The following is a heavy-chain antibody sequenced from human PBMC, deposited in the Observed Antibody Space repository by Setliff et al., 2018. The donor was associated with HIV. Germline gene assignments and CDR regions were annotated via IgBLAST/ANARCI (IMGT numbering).Heavy chain of an antibody. D-gene: IGHD3-10*01. CDR1: GFTFSSYA. Sequence: GGSLRLSCAASGFTFSSYAMSWVRQAPGKGLEWVSAISGSGGSTYYADSVKGRFTISRDNSKNTLYLQMNSLRAEDTAVYYCAKVGGSGSYYKADKFDSWGQGTLVTVSS. J-gene: IGHJ4*02. V-gene: IGHV3-23*01. CDR3: AKVGGSGSYYKADKFDS. CDR2: ISGSGGST.